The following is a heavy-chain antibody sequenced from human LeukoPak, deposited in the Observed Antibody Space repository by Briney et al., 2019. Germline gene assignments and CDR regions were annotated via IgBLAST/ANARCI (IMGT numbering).Heavy chain of an antibody. D-gene: IGHD5-18*01. CDR1: GGSISSYY. J-gene: IGHJ5*02. CDR2: IYYSGST. Sequence: SETLSLTCTVSGGSISSYYWSRIRQPPGKGLEWIGYIYYSGSTNYNPSLKSRVTISVDTSKNQFSLKLSSVTAADTAVYYCARAAMGTNWFDPWGQGTLATVSS. CDR3: ARAAMGTNWFDP. V-gene: IGHV4-59*08.